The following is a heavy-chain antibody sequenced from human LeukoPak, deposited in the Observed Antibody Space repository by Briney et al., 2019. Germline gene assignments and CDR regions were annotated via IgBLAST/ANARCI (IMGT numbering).Heavy chain of an antibody. CDR2: IYTSGST. CDR3: ARLRRGRYCSGGSCYSLQQNDY. CDR1: GGSISSYY. J-gene: IGHJ4*02. Sequence: SETLSLTCTVSGGSISSYYWSWIRQPAGKGLEWIGRIYTSGSTNYNPSLKSRVTISVDTSKNQFSLKLSSVTAADTAVYYCARLRRGRYCSGGSCYSLQQNDYWGQGTLVTVSS. D-gene: IGHD2-15*01. V-gene: IGHV4-4*07.